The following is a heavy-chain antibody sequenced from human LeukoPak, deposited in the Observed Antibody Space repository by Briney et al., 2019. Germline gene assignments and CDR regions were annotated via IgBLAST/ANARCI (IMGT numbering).Heavy chain of an antibody. Sequence: GGSLRLSCAASGFTFSDYYMSWIRQAPGKGLEWVSYISGSGSTIYYADSVKGRFTISRDNAKNSLYLQMNSLRAEDTAVYYCARVYHWYGDSRAPDYWGQGTLVTVSS. CDR3: ARVYHWYGDSRAPDY. J-gene: IGHJ4*02. V-gene: IGHV3-11*01. CDR1: GFTFSDYY. D-gene: IGHD4-17*01. CDR2: ISGSGSTI.